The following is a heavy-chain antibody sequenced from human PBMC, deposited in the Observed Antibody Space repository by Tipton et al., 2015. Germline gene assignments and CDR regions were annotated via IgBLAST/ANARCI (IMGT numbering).Heavy chain of an antibody. V-gene: IGHV3-7*01. Sequence: SLRLSCAASSGISFSTNWMSWVRQAPGKRLEWVGQISPDGSEKYYLDSMKGRFIISRDNAKKSLSLEMNTLRAEDTAVYYCARDVNGGHFDMWGQGTAVTVSP. J-gene: IGHJ3*02. D-gene: IGHD2/OR15-2a*01. CDR1: SGISFSTNW. CDR2: ISPDGSEK. CDR3: ARDVNGGHFDM.